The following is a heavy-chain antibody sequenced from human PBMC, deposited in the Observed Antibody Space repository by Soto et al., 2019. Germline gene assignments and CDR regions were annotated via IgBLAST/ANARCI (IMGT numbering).Heavy chain of an antibody. D-gene: IGHD3-16*01. J-gene: IGHJ4*02. Sequence: QVHLQQWGAGLLKPSETLSLSCTVSGASFSEYYWSWSRHPPGKGLEWIGETNHRGVTHYNRSPKSRVTISVETAKDQFTLRRSSVTAADTGVYYCARFGRMGVDHWGQGTVVIVSS. CDR1: GASFSEYY. V-gene: IGHV4-34*01. CDR3: ARFGRMGVDH. CDR2: TNHRGVT.